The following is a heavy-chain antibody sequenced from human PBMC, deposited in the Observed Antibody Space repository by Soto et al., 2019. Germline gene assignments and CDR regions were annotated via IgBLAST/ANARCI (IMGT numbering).Heavy chain of an antibody. Sequence: SETLSLTCTVSGGSISSYYWSWIRQPPGKGLEWIGYIYYSGSTNYNPSLKSRVTISVDTSKNQFSLKLSSVTAADTAVYYCARGGSYLPIWGQGTLVTVSS. J-gene: IGHJ4*02. CDR2: IYYSGST. CDR1: GGSISSYY. V-gene: IGHV4-59*01. D-gene: IGHD1-26*01. CDR3: ARGGSYLPI.